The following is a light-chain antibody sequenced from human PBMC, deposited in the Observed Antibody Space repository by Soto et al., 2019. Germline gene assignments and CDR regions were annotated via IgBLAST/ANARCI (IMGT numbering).Light chain of an antibody. V-gene: IGKV3-15*01. CDR1: QSVSSN. Sequence: EIVMTQSPATLSVSPGERATLSCRASQSVSSNLAWYQQKPGQAPRLLISGASTRATGIPARFSGSGSGTEFTLGITSLQSEDFAVYYCQQYNNWTPITFGQGTRLEIK. CDR3: QQYNNWTPIT. CDR2: GAS. J-gene: IGKJ5*01.